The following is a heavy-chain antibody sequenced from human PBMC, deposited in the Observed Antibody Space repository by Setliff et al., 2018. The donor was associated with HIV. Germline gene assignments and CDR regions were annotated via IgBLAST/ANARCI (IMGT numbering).Heavy chain of an antibody. D-gene: IGHD6-13*01. J-gene: IGHJ5*02. Sequence: ASVKVSCKVSGYTLPELSMHWVRQPPGKGLEWMGGFDPEDGKTINAQKFQGRVTMTEDTSTDTAYMELSSLGSEDTAVYFCATRVSSNWYTDWFDPWGQGTPVTVSS. CDR2: FDPEDGKT. CDR1: GYTLPELS. CDR3: ATRVSSNWYTDWFDP. V-gene: IGHV1-24*01.